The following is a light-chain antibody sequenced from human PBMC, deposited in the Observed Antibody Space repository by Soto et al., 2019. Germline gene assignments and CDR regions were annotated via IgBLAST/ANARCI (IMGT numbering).Light chain of an antibody. CDR1: SSDVGGYNY. CDR2: EVS. CDR3: SSYTSSSTLV. Sequence: QSALTQPASVSGSPGQSITISCTGTSSDVGGYNYVSWYQQHPGKAPKLMIYEVSNRPSGVSNRFSGSKSGNTASLTISGLQXXXEADYYCSSYTSSSTLVFGTGTKLTVL. J-gene: IGLJ1*01. V-gene: IGLV2-14*01.